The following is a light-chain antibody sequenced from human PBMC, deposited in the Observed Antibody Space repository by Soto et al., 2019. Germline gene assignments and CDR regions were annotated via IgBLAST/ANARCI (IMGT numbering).Light chain of an antibody. J-gene: IGKJ1*01. CDR2: GAS. V-gene: IGKV3-20*01. CDR1: QSLSTY. CDR3: QQYASSPPWT. Sequence: ELVWTQSPATLSLSPGERAPLSCRASQSLSTYLAWYQQKPCQAPRLLIYGASNRATGIPDRFSGSGSGTGFTLTISRLEPEDFAVYYCQQYASSPPWTFGQGTKVDIK.